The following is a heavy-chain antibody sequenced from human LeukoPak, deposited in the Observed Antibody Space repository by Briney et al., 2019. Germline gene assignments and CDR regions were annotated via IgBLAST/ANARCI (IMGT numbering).Heavy chain of an antibody. CDR3: ARDLTMIVPGAFDI. J-gene: IGHJ3*02. D-gene: IGHD3-22*01. Sequence: GGSLRLSCAISGFTFSRYWMTWVRQAPRKGLECVAIIKPNGSESYYGDSVKGRFTISRDNAKDSLYLQMKSLRAEDTAVYYCARDLTMIVPGAFDIWGHGTTVIVSS. V-gene: IGHV3-7*01. CDR1: GFTFSRYW. CDR2: IKPNGSES.